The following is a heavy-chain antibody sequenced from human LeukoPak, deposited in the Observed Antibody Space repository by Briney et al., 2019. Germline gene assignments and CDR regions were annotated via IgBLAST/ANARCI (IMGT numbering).Heavy chain of an antibody. J-gene: IGHJ4*02. D-gene: IGHD2-8*01. Sequence: PSETLSLTCAVYGGSFSGYYWSWIRQPPGKGLEWIGEINHSGSTNYNPSLKSRVTISVDTSKNQFSLKLSSVTAADTAVYYCARLIKNDYGDYWGQGTLVTVSS. CDR2: INHSGST. CDR3: ARLIKNDYGDY. CDR1: GGSFSGYY. V-gene: IGHV4-34*01.